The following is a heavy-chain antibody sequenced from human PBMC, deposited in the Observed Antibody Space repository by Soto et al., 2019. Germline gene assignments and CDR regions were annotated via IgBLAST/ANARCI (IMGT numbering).Heavy chain of an antibody. J-gene: IGHJ4*02. Sequence: GGSLRLSCAASGFTFSDYYMSWIRQAPGKGLEWVSYISSSGSTIYYADSVKGRFTISRDNAKNSLYLQMNSLRAEDTAVYYCAKGRITMIVVVITPYDAWGQGTLVTVSS. V-gene: IGHV3-11*01. CDR2: ISSSGSTI. CDR1: GFTFSDYY. D-gene: IGHD3-22*01. CDR3: AKGRITMIVVVITPYDA.